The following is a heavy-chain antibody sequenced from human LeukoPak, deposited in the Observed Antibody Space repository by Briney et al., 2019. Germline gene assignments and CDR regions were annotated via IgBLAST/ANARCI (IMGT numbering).Heavy chain of an antibody. D-gene: IGHD3-22*01. CDR2: IYYSGST. Sequence: SETLSLTCTVSGGSISSYYGSWIRQPPGKGLERIGYIYYSGSTNYNPSLKSRVTISVDTSKNQFSLKLSSVTAADTAVYYCAGRYDSSGCPLHWGQGTLVTVSS. J-gene: IGHJ4*02. V-gene: IGHV4-59*01. CDR1: GGSISSYY. CDR3: AGRYDSSGCPLH.